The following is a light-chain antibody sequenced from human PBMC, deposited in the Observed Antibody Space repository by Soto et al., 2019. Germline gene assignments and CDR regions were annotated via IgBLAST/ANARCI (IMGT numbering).Light chain of an antibody. Sequence: IQLTQSPSSPSASVGDRVTITCRASQTISSWLAWYQQKPGKAPKLLIYKASTLKSGVPSRFSGSGSGTEFTLTISSLQPDDFATYYCQHYNSYSEAFGQGTKV. CDR3: QHYNSYSEA. V-gene: IGKV1-5*03. CDR1: QTISSW. J-gene: IGKJ1*01. CDR2: KAS.